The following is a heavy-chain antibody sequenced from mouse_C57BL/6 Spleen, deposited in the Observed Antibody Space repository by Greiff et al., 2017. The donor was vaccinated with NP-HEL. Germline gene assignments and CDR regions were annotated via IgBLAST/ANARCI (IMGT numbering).Heavy chain of an antibody. CDR3: ARGCTTVPYAMDY. J-gene: IGHJ4*01. Sequence: VQLQQSGAELVMPGASVKLSCKASGYTFTSYWMHWVKQRPGQGLEWIGEIDPSDSYTNYNQKFKGKSTLTVDKSSSTAYLRLSRLTSEDSAVYYCARGCTTVPYAMDYWGQGTSVTVSS. CDR1: GYTFTSYW. CDR2: IDPSDSYT. V-gene: IGHV1-69*01. D-gene: IGHD1-1*01.